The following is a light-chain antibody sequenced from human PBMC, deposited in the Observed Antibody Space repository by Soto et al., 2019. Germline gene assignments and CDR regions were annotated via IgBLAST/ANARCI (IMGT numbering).Light chain of an antibody. J-gene: IGKJ2*01. Sequence: DIVMTQSPDSLAVSLGERATINCKSSQSVLYSSNNKNYLAWYQQRPGQPPKLLIYWESTRESGVPDRFSGSGSATDFTLTITRLQAEDVAVYYCQQYESTPPTFGQGTKLEIK. CDR3: QQYESTPPT. V-gene: IGKV4-1*01. CDR2: WES. CDR1: QSVLYSSNNKNY.